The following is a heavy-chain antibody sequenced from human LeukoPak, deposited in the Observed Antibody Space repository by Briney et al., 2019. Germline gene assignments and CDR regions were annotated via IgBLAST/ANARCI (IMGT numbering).Heavy chain of an antibody. D-gene: IGHD5-12*01. CDR2: IVVGSGNT. V-gene: IGHV1-58*01. CDR1: GFTFTSSA. Sequence: SVKVSCEASGFTFTSSAVQWVRQARGQRLEWIGWIVVGSGNTNYAQKFQERVTITRDMSTSAAYMELSSLRSEDTAVYYCAAGGYSGYDVPYYYYGMDVWGQGTTVTVSS. J-gene: IGHJ6*02. CDR3: AAGGYSGYDVPYYYYGMDV.